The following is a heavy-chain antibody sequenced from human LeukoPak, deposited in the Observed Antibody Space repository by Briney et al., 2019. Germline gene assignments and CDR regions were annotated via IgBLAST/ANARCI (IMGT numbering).Heavy chain of an antibody. J-gene: IGHJ3*02. CDR3: ARDLRSYADYYGSGSYAFDI. Sequence: ASVKVSCKASGYTFTSYYMHWVRQAPGQGLEWMGWINPNSGGTNYAQKFQGRVTMTRDTSISTAYMELSRLRSDDTAVYYCARDLRSYADYYGSGSYAFDIWGQGTMVTVSS. CDR1: GYTFTSYY. D-gene: IGHD3-10*01. CDR2: INPNSGGT. V-gene: IGHV1-2*02.